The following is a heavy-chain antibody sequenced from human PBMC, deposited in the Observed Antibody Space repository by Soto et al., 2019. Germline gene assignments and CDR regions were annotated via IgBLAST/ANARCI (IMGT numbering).Heavy chain of an antibody. CDR3: ARRFEFIDAFDI. J-gene: IGHJ3*02. Sequence: GASVKVSCKASGYTFTSYGISWVRQAPGQGLELIGWISAFNCNTNYAQKLQGRVTMTTDTSTSTAYMELRSLRSDDTAVYYCARRFEFIDAFDIWGQGTMVTVSS. CDR1: GYTFTSYG. CDR2: ISAFNCNT. D-gene: IGHD3-3*01. V-gene: IGHV1-18*01.